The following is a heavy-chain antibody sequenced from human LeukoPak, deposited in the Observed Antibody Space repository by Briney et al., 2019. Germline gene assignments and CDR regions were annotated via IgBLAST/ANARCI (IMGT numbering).Heavy chain of an antibody. Sequence: QPGRSLRLSCAASGFTLSSYAMHCVRQAPGKGLEWVAVISYDGSNKYYADSVKGRFTISRDNSKNTLYLQMNSLRAEDTAVYYCARDPRAIAAAGNGIFDYWGQGNLVTVSS. V-gene: IGHV3-30-3*01. CDR1: GFTLSSYA. CDR2: ISYDGSNK. J-gene: IGHJ4*02. D-gene: IGHD6-13*01. CDR3: ARDPRAIAAAGNGIFDY.